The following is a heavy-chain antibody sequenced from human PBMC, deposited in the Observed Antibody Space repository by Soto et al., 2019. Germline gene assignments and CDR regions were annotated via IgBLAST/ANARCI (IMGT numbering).Heavy chain of an antibody. CDR2: ISAGGRSI. Sequence: PGGSLRLSCAASGFSFTSYTMNWVRQAPEKGLEWVASISAGGRSIYYADSLKGRSTVSRDNAKSSLYLQVSSLRAEDTAVYYCARSTPGNPFDIWGQGTMVTVS. D-gene: IGHD3-10*01. CDR1: GFSFTSYT. CDR3: ARSTPGNPFDI. J-gene: IGHJ3*02. V-gene: IGHV3-21*01.